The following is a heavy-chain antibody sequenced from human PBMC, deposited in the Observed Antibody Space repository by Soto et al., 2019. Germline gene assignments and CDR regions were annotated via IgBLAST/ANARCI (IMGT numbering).Heavy chain of an antibody. Sequence: QVLLVQSGAEVKKPGSSMKVSCKTSGGTFSSFAISWVRLVPGQGLEWMGVIIPKFATPTYAQTFQGRVSITADESTSTAYMELSSLRSEDTAVYYCARDRVMRGNSYYYGMDVW. CDR3: ARDRVMRGNSYYYGMDV. J-gene: IGHJ6*01. V-gene: IGHV1-69*12. CDR1: GGTFSSFA. CDR2: IIPKFATP. D-gene: IGHD4-4*01.